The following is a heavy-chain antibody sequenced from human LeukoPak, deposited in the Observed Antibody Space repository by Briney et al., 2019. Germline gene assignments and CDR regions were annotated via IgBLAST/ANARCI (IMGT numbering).Heavy chain of an antibody. CDR3: ARGRWYYYDSSGYRFDY. Sequence: SETLSLTCTVSGGSISHSYWNWIRQPAGKGLEWIGRIYSSGTTNHNPSLKSRVTLSVDTSKNQFSLKLSSVTAADTAVYYCARGRWYYYDSSGYRFDYWGQGTLVTVSS. J-gene: IGHJ4*02. D-gene: IGHD3-22*01. CDR2: IYSSGTT. CDR1: GGSISHSY. V-gene: IGHV4-4*07.